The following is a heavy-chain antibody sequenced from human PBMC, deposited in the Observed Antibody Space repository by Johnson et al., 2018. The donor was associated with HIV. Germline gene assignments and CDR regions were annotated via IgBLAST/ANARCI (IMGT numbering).Heavy chain of an antibody. CDR1: GFTFSSYA. J-gene: IGHJ3*02. Sequence: QVQLVESGGGVVQPGRSLRLSCAASGFTFSSYAMHWVRQAPGKGLAWVAVISYDGSNKYYADSVKGRFTISRDNAKNSLYRQMNSLSAEDTAVYYCARDGGAAYCGGDCYSGAFDIWGQGTMVTVSS. V-gene: IGHV3-30*04. CDR3: ARDGGAAYCGGDCYSGAFDI. CDR2: ISYDGSNK. D-gene: IGHD2-21*02.